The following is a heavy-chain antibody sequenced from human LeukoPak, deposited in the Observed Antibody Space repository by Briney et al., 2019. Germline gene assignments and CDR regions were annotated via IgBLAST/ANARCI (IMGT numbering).Heavy chain of an antibody. CDR2: ITSSSDYI. CDR1: GFIFSSYA. Sequence: PGGSLRLSCAASGFIFSSYAMSWVRQAPGKGLEWVSSITSSSDYIYYADSVKGRFTISRDNAENSLFLQMNSLRAEDAAVYYCARDYAARRGRGHLDYWGQGTLVAVSS. CDR3: ARDYAARRGRGHLDY. D-gene: IGHD6-6*01. J-gene: IGHJ4*02. V-gene: IGHV3-21*01.